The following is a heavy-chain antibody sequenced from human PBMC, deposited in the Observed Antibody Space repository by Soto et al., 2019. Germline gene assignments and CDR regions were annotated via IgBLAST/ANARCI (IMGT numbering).Heavy chain of an antibody. J-gene: IGHJ6*02. CDR1: GLTVSNAY. CDR3: VRPLPSGRNYGLDV. Sequence: GGSLRLSCAASGLTVSNAYMAWVRQAPGMGLEWVSVMYDNGTTYYADSVKGRFTISRDTSTNTLSLQMDSLRAEDTAVYYCVRPLPSGRNYGLDVWGQGTTVTVSS. V-gene: IGHV3-53*01. D-gene: IGHD3-10*01. CDR2: MYDNGTT.